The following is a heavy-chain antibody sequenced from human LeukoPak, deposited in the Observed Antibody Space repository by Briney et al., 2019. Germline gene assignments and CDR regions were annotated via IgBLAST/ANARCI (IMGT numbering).Heavy chain of an antibody. CDR1: GGSISSSY. CDR2: IYYTGNT. D-gene: IGHD5-12*01. Sequence: PSETLSLTCTVSGGSISSSYWSWIRQPPGKGLEWIGYIYYTGNTNYNPSLKSRVIMSVDKSKNQFSLKLRSVTAADTAVYYCAREWHHVFDYWGQGNLVTVSS. CDR3: AREWHHVFDY. J-gene: IGHJ4*02. V-gene: IGHV4-59*12.